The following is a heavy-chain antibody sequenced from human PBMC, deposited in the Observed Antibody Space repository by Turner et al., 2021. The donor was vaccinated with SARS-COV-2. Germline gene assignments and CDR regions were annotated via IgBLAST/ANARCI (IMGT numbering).Heavy chain of an antibody. CDR3: ARLHGHCTSTSCYWDYYFGMDV. CDR2: MNPNSGNT. J-gene: IGHJ6*02. V-gene: IGHV1-8*01. Sequence: QVQLVQSGAEVKKPGASVKVSCKASGYTFTNYDINWVRQATGQGLEWMGWMNPNSGNTGYAQKFPGRVIMTRDTSISTAYMELSSLRSEDTAVYYCARLHGHCTSTSCYWDYYFGMDVWGQGTTVTVSS. CDR1: GYTFTNYD. D-gene: IGHD2-2*01.